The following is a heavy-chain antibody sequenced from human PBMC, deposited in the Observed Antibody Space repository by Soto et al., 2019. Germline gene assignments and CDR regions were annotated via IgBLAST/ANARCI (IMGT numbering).Heavy chain of an antibody. V-gene: IGHV3-72*01. Sequence: GGSLRLSCAVAGFTVSDHYMDWVRQAPGRGPEWVGRSRDRAHSYSTEYAASVKGRFTISRDDLKNSLYLQMNSLKTEDTAVYYCVRATAISTNYYMAVWGKGTTVTVSS. CDR2: SRDRAHSYST. J-gene: IGHJ6*03. CDR3: VRATAISTNYYMAV. CDR1: GFTVSDHY. D-gene: IGHD1-1*01.